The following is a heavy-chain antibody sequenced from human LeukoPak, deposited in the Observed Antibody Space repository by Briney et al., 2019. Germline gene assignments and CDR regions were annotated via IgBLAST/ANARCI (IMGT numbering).Heavy chain of an antibody. CDR1: GFTFSTYW. J-gene: IGHJ4*02. D-gene: IGHD6-13*01. V-gene: IGHV3-74*01. Sequence: GRSLRLSCAASGFTFSTYWMHWVRQVPGKGLVWVSRINSDGSNTRYADSVKGRFTISRDNAKNTLYLQINSLRAEDTAVYYCARSHASYSSSWYFSYYFDYWGQGAQVTVSS. CDR2: INSDGSNT. CDR3: ARSHASYSSSWYFSYYFDY.